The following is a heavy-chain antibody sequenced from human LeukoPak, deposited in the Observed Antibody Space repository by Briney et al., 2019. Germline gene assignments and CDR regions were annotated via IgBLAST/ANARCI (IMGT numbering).Heavy chain of an antibody. J-gene: IGHJ4*02. CDR1: GYTFTGYY. CDR2: INPNSGGT. CDR3: VRRAYGGNSVWIDY. V-gene: IGHV1-2*02. D-gene: IGHD4-23*01. Sequence: ASVKVSCKASGYTFTGYYMHWVRQAPGQGLEWMGWINPNSGGTNYAQKFQGRVTMTRDTSISTAYMELSRLRSDDTAVYYCVRRAYGGNSVWIDYWGQGTLVTVSS.